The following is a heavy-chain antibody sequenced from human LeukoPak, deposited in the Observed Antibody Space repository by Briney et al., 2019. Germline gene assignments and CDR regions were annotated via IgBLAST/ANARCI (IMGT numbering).Heavy chain of an antibody. V-gene: IGHV5-51*01. D-gene: IGHD3-10*01. CDR1: GYSFTSYW. J-gene: IGHJ5*02. Sequence: GESLKISCKGSGYSFTSYWIGWVRQMPGKGLEWMGIIYPGDSDTRYSPSFQGQVTTSADKSISTAYLQWSSLKASDTAMYYCARHLKSPRSYGSGKGNWFDPWGQGTLVTVSS. CDR3: ARHLKSPRSYGSGKGNWFDP. CDR2: IYPGDSDT.